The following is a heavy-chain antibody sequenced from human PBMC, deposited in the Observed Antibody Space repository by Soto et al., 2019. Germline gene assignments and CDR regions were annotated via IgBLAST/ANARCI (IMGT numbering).Heavy chain of an antibody. V-gene: IGHV6-1*01. CDR2: TYYRSKWYN. CDR1: GASVSSKSAA. J-gene: IGHJ6*02. D-gene: IGHD4-17*01. CDR3: ARDAEYGDYYYYGMDV. Sequence: SQTLSLTCAISGASVSSKSAAWNWIRQSPSRGLEWLGRTYYRSKWYNDYAVSVKSRITINPDTSKNQFSLQLNSVTPEDTAVYYCARDAEYGDYYYYGMDVWGQGTTVTVSS.